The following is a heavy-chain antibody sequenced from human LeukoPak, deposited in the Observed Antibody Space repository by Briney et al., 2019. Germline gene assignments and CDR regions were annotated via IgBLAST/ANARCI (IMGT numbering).Heavy chain of an antibody. D-gene: IGHD1-26*01. CDR3: ARGGGKSYFDY. J-gene: IGHJ4*02. CDR1: GYTFTNYA. CDR2: MNPNSGNT. V-gene: IGHV1-8*01. Sequence: ASVKVSCKASGYTFTNYAMNWVRQATGQGLEWMGWMNPNSGNTGYAQKFQGRVTITRNTSISTAYMELSSLRSEDTAVYYCARGGGKSYFDYWGQGTLVTVSS.